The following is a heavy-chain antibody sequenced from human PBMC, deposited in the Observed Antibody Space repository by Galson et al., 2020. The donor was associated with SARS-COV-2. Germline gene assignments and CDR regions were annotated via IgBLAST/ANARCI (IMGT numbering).Heavy chain of an antibody. V-gene: IGHV3-74*01. J-gene: IGHJ4*02. CDR2: INSDGSST. Sequence: GGSLRLSCAASGFTFSSYWMHWVRQAPGKGLVWVSRINSDGSSTSYADSVKGRFTISRDNAKNTLYLQMNSLRAEDTAVYYCARPGYSSGWHEETYFDYWGQGTLVSVSS. D-gene: IGHD6-19*01. CDR3: ARPGYSSGWHEETYFDY. CDR1: GFTFSSYW.